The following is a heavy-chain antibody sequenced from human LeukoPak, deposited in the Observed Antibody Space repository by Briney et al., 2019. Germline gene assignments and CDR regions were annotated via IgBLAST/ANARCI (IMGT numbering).Heavy chain of an antibody. CDR2: INTNTGNP. CDR3: ARDPYPNYYDSSGCLFDY. J-gene: IGHJ4*02. Sequence: ASVKVSCKASGYTFTSYATNWVRQAPGQGLEWMGWINTNTGNPTYAQGFTGRFVFSLDTSVSTAYLQISSLKAEDTAVYYCARDPYPNYYDSSGCLFDYWGQGTLVTVSS. CDR1: GYTFTSYA. V-gene: IGHV7-4-1*02. D-gene: IGHD3-22*01.